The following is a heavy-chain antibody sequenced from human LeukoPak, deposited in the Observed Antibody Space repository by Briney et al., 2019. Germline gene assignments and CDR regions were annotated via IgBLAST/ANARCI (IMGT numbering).Heavy chain of an antibody. Sequence: SETLSLTCTVSGGSISTYYWSWIRQPPGKGLEWIGYIYYSGSTNYNPSLKSRVTISVDTPKNQFSLKLSSVTAADTAVYYCARGYSSSWAYFDYWSQGTLVTVSS. J-gene: IGHJ4*02. CDR3: ARGYSSSWAYFDY. CDR2: IYYSGST. V-gene: IGHV4-59*01. D-gene: IGHD6-13*01. CDR1: GGSISTYY.